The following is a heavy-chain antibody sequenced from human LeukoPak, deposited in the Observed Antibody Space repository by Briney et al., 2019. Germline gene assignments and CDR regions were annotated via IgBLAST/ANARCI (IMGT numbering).Heavy chain of an antibody. CDR1: GFTFSYYA. Sequence: GGSLRLSCAASGFTFSYYAMSRVRQAPGKGLEWVSTISGSGGRTYYADSVKGRFTISRDNSKNTLHLQMNSLRAEDTAIYYCAKDDHFDYWGQGTLVTVSS. CDR3: AKDDHFDY. J-gene: IGHJ4*02. V-gene: IGHV3-23*01. CDR2: ISGSGGRT.